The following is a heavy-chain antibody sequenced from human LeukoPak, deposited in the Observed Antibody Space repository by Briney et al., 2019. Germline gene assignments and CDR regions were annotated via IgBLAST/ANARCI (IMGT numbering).Heavy chain of an antibody. V-gene: IGHV3-48*03. CDR1: GFTFSSYE. D-gene: IGHD1-14*01. CDR3: ASGTQSDC. CDR2: ISSSGSTK. J-gene: IGHJ4*02. Sequence: GGSLRLSCEASGFTFSSYEMNWVRQAPGKGLEWVSYISSSGSTKSYADSVRGRFTISRDNAKNSLFLQMNSLRAEDTAVYYCASGTQSDCWGQGTLVTVSS.